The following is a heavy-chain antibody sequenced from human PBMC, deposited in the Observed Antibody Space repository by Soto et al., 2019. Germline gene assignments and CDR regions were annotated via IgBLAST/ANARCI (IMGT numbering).Heavy chain of an antibody. J-gene: IGHJ3*02. CDR2: IYYSGST. V-gene: IGHV4-59*02. Sequence: SKTLSLTCTVSGVSVSTYYWSWIRQPPGKGLEWIAYIYYSGSTNYNPSLKSRVTISVDTSKNQFSLKLTSVTAADTAVYYCARTYDGSGPNSGGYGFDIWGQGTMVT. CDR3: ARTYDGSGPNSGGYGFDI. CDR1: GVSVSTYY. D-gene: IGHD3-22*01.